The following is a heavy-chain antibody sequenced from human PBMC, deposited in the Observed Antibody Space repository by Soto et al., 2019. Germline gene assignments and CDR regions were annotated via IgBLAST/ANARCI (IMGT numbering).Heavy chain of an antibody. CDR1: GYTLTELS. CDR3: ATDLGGIAAAGMAFDI. CDR2: FDPEDGET. V-gene: IGHV1-24*01. J-gene: IGHJ3*02. D-gene: IGHD6-13*01. Sequence: ASVKVSCKVSGYTLTELSMHWVRQAPGKGLEWMGGFDPEDGETIYAQKFQGRVTMTEDTSTDTAYMELSSLRSEDTAVYYCATDLGGIAAAGMAFDIWGQGTMVT.